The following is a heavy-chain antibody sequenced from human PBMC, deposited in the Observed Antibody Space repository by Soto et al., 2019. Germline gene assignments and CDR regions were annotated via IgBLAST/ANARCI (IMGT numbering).Heavy chain of an antibody. CDR3: AREHRNPRADP. V-gene: IGHV3-66*01. Sequence: GRLLRLPPAAYQFPASRNYMRWFGQAPGKGLEWVSVIDSGCSTYYAASMKGRFTIPRDNSKNMLFLQMNSLRADQTAVYYSAREHRNPRADPWGHGTPVTVSS. CDR2: IDSGCST. CDR1: QFPASRNY. J-gene: IGHJ5*02. D-gene: IGHD2-21*01.